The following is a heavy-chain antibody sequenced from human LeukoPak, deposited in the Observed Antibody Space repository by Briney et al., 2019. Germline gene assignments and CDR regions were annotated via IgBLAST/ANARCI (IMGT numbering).Heavy chain of an antibody. J-gene: IGHJ4*02. V-gene: IGHV3-23*01. CDR1: GFSFSSYR. Sequence: GGSLRLSCAASGFSFSSYRMNWVRQAPGKGLEWVSTITGSSRSTYYADSVRGRFTISRDNSKNTLYLQMNSLRAEDTAVFYCARLLWFGDTPGFDYWGQGTLVTVSS. D-gene: IGHD3-10*01. CDR3: ARLLWFGDTPGFDY. CDR2: ITGSSRST.